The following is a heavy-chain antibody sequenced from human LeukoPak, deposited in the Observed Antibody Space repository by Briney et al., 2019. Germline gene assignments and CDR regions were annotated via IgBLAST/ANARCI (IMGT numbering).Heavy chain of an antibody. J-gene: IGHJ5*02. Sequence: SETLSLTCTVSGGSISSGDYYWSWIRQPPGKGLEWIAYMYYSGSTYYNPSLKSRVTMSAATSKNQLSLKLSSVTAADTAVYYCARPYYYDSRIDPWGQGILVTVSS. D-gene: IGHD3-22*01. CDR2: MYYSGST. CDR3: ARPYYYDSRIDP. CDR1: GGSISSGDYY. V-gene: IGHV4-30-4*01.